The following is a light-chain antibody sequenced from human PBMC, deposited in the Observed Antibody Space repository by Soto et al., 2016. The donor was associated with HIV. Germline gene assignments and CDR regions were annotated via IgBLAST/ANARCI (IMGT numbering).Light chain of an antibody. J-gene: IGKJ4*01. CDR3: QQYNSYPLT. Sequence: DIQMTQSPSSLSASVGDRVTITCRASQGISNYLAWFQQKPGKAPKSLIYAASKFGGSGSGTDFTLTISSLQPEDFATYYCQQYNSYPLTFGGGTKVEIK. CDR1: QGISNY. V-gene: IGKV1-16*02. CDR2: A.